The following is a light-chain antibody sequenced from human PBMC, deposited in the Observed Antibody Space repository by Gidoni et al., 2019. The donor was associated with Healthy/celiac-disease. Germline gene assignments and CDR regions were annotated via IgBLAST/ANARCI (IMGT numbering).Light chain of an antibody. CDR2: DAS. CDR3: QQRSNWPPEVT. Sequence: IALSQYTNTLSLSPGERATLSCRSSQSVRSYLALYQQKPGQAPRLLIYDASNRATGIPARFSGSGSGTYFTLTIRSLEPEDFAVYYCQQRSNWPPEVTFGQGTRLEIK. J-gene: IGKJ5*01. CDR1: QSVRSY. V-gene: IGKV3-11*01.